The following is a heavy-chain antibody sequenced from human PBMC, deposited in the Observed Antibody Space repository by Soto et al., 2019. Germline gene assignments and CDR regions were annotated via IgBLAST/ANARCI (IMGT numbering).Heavy chain of an antibody. D-gene: IGHD3-16*02. J-gene: IGHJ4*02. Sequence: SETLSLTCTVSGGSISSSSYYWGWIRRPPGQGLEWLGTIYSLGNTYYNPSLKSRVTISRDNSKNTLYLQMNSLRAEDTAVYYCANSYDYVWGSYRYFDYWGQGTLVTVSS. V-gene: IGHV4-39*07. CDR2: IYSLGNT. CDR1: GGSISSSSYY. CDR3: ANSYDYVWGSYRYFDY.